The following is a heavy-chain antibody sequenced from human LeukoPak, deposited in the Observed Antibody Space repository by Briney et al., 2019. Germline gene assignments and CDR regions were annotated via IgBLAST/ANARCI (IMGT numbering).Heavy chain of an antibody. CDR2: IDYSGGT. D-gene: IGHD3-3*01. CDR3: ARGPSITIFGVVMYTWFDP. V-gene: IGHV4-39*07. Sequence: SETLSPTCTVSGGSISSSSYYWGWIRQPPGKGLEWIGSIDYSGGTYFSPSLRSRVILSVDTSKNQFSLNLISVTAADTAVYYCARGPSITIFGVVMYTWFDPWGQGTPVSVSS. J-gene: IGHJ5*02. CDR1: GGSISSSSYY.